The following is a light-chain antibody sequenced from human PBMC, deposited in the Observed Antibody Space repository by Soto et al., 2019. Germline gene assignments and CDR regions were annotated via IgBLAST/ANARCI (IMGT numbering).Light chain of an antibody. J-gene: IGKJ1*01. CDR3: QQYNIWPRA. CDR2: GAS. Sequence: EIVMTQSPATLSVSPGERATLSCRASQSVSTNVAWYQQKPRQGPRLLIYGASTRATGIPARFSGSGSGTDFTLTISSLQSEDFVIYYCQQYNIWPRAFGQGTKVEIK. V-gene: IGKV3-15*01. CDR1: QSVSTN.